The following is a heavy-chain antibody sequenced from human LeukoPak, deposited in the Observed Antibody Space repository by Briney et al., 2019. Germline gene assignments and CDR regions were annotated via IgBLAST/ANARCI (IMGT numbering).Heavy chain of an antibody. Sequence: SETLSLTCTVSGGSISSSSYSWGWIRQPPGKGLEWIGSIYYSGSTYYNPSLKSRVTISVDTSKNQFSLKLSSVTAADTAAYYCARSSANYYDSSGYYYVPPYYFDYWGQGTLVTVSS. CDR3: ARSSANYYDSSGYYYVPPYYFDY. CDR1: GGSISSSSYS. J-gene: IGHJ4*02. V-gene: IGHV4-39*01. D-gene: IGHD3-22*01. CDR2: IYYSGST.